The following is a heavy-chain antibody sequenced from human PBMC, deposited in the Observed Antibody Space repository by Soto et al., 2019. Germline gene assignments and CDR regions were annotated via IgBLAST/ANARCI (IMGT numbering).Heavy chain of an antibody. CDR3: ATEMAYTSSTYFYNGLDV. Sequence: QVQLVQSGAQVTKTGSSVKVSCKASGGTFRSLFINWVRLAPGQGPEWVGGIIPVFDKAYYAEKFQGRVTLTSDESLTTAYMELRSLRSTDTAVYYCATEMAYTSSTYFYNGLDVWGQGATVTVAS. V-gene: IGHV1-69*01. CDR1: GGTFRSLF. CDR2: IIPVFDKA. D-gene: IGHD2-2*01. J-gene: IGHJ6*02.